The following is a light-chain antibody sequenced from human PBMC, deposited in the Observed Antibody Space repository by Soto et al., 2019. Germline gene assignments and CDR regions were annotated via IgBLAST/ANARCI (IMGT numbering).Light chain of an antibody. V-gene: IGKV1-5*03. CDR1: QSISSW. J-gene: IGKJ1*01. Sequence: DIQMTQSPSTLSASVGDRVTITCRASQSISSWLAWYQQKPGKAPKLLIYKASSLESRVPSRFSGSGSGTEFTLTISSLQPDDFATYYGQQYNSYPWTFGQGTKVDNK. CDR2: KAS. CDR3: QQYNSYPWT.